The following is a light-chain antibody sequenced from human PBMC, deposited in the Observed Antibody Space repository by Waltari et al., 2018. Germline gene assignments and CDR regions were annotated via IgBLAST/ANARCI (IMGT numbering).Light chain of an antibody. CDR1: SSDVGGFNL. CDR2: DVT. Sequence: QSALTQPASVSGSPGQSITISCTGTSSDVGGFNLVSWYQQHPDKAPKVMIYDVTNRPSGVSNRFSGSKSGNTATLTISGLQAEDEADYYCMSYTSRHTMIFGGGTRLTVL. CDR3: MSYTSRHTMI. V-gene: IGLV2-14*01. J-gene: IGLJ2*01.